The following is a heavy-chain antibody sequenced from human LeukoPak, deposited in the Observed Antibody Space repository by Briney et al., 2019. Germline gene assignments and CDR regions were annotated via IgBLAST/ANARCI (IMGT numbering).Heavy chain of an antibody. V-gene: IGHV4-39*07. J-gene: IGHJ4*02. CDR3: ARDPGAWSGFDY. CDR2: IYYSGST. CDR1: GGSISSSSYY. Sequence: SETLSLTCTVSGGSISSSSYYWGWIRQPPGKGLEWIGSIYYSGSTYYNPSLKSRVTMSVDTSKNQFSLKLSSVTAADTAVYYCARDPGAWSGFDYWGQGTLVTVSS. D-gene: IGHD1-1*01.